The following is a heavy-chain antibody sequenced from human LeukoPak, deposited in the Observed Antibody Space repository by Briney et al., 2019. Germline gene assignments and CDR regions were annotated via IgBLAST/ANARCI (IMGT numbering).Heavy chain of an antibody. CDR3: ARWGSDSSGCYNFDY. V-gene: IGHV4-4*07. D-gene: IGHD3-22*01. CDR1: GGSISSYY. CDR2: IYTSGST. J-gene: IGHJ4*02. Sequence: SETLSLTCTVSGGSISSYYWSWIRQPAGKGLEWTGRIYTSGSTNYNPSLKSRVTMSVDTSKNQFSLKLSSVTAADTAVYYCARWGSDSSGCYNFDYWGQGTLVTVSS.